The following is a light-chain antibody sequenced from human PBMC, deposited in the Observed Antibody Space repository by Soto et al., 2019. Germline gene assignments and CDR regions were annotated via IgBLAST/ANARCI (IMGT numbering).Light chain of an antibody. CDR2: EVS. J-gene: IGLJ1*01. V-gene: IGLV2-23*02. CDR1: SSDVGSYNL. CDR3: CAYAGIYV. Sequence: QSALTQPAYVSGSPGQSITISCTGTSSDVGSYNLVSWYQQHPGKAPKLMIYEVSKRPSGVSNRFSGSKSGNTASLTISGLQAEDEDDYYCCAYAGIYVFGTGTKLTVL.